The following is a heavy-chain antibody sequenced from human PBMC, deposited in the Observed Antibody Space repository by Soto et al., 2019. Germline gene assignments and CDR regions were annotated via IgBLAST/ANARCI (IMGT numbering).Heavy chain of an antibody. Sequence: EVQLVESGGGLVQPGRSLRLSCAASGFTFDDYAMHWVRQAPGKGLEWVSGISWNSGSIGYADSVKGRFTISRDNAKNPLYLQMNSLRAEDTALYYFAKDKRDDAFDIWGQGTMVTVSS. D-gene: IGHD1-1*01. CDR1: GFTFDDYA. CDR2: ISWNSGSI. J-gene: IGHJ3*02. CDR3: AKDKRDDAFDI. V-gene: IGHV3-9*01.